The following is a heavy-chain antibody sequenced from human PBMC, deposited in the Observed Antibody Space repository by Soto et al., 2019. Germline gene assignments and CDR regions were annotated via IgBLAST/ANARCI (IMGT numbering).Heavy chain of an antibody. Sequence: GESLKISCQCSGYTFSNFWIAWVRQLPGKGLEWMGIIYPGDYETRYSPSFHGKVTISADRSIGTAYLQWSSLGASDSAFYFCARSPRSSPYFDYWGQGALVTVSS. V-gene: IGHV5-51*01. CDR3: ARSPRSSPYFDY. CDR1: GYTFSNFW. D-gene: IGHD6-13*01. J-gene: IGHJ4*02. CDR2: IYPGDYET.